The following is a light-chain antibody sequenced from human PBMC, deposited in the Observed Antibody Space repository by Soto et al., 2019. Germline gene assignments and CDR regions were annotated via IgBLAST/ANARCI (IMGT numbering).Light chain of an antibody. CDR1: QSVSSSY. J-gene: IGKJ1*01. CDR3: QQYGSSPWT. V-gene: IGKV3-20*01. CDR2: GAS. Sequence: AFTQSPGTLSLSPRERATLSSRASQSVSSSYLAWYQQKPGQAPRPLIYGASSRAIGIPDRFSGSGSGTDFTLTISRLEPEDFAVYYCQQYGSSPWTFGQGTKVDIK.